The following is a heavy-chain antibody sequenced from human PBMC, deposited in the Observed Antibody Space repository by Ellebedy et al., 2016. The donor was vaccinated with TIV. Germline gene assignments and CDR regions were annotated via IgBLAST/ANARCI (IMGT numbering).Heavy chain of an antibody. J-gene: IGHJ5*02. CDR2: INSDWRNT. CDR1: GFTFSSYA. CDR3: TRDYYESSGYQNGGNWFDP. V-gene: IGHV3-74*01. D-gene: IGHD3-22*01. Sequence: PGGSLRLSCSASGFTFSSYAMHWVRQAPGKGLVWVSRINSDWRNTGYADSVKGRFTISRDNVKNTLYLQMNILRAEETAVYYCTRDYYESSGYQNGGNWFDPWGQGTLVTVSS.